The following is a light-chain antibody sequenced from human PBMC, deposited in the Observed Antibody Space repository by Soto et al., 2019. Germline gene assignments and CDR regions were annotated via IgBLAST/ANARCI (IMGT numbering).Light chain of an antibody. CDR3: HQYGSSPWT. CDR1: ETVTSDY. Sequence: EVVLTQSPATLSLSPGERATLSCRASETVTSDYLAWYQQNPDQAPRLLFYGASRRAAGIPDRFSGSGSGTDFTLIISRLEPYAVVVYYCHQYGSSPWTFGQGTKVEIK. CDR2: GAS. V-gene: IGKV3-20*01. J-gene: IGKJ1*01.